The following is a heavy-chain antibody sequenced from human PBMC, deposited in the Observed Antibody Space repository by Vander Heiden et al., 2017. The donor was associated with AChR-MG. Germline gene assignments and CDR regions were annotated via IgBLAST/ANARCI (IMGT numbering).Heavy chain of an antibody. V-gene: IGHV3-9*01. CDR3: AKSFDGAIDD. CDR2: ISWNSGSI. J-gene: IGHJ4*02. Sequence: VQLVESGGGLVQPGRSLRLSCAASGFTFDDYAMHWVRQAPGKGLEGVSGISWNSGSIGYADSVKGRFTISRDNAKNSLYLQMNSLRAEDTALYYCAKSFDGAIDDWGQGTLVTVSS. CDR1: GFTFDDYA. D-gene: IGHD1-26*01.